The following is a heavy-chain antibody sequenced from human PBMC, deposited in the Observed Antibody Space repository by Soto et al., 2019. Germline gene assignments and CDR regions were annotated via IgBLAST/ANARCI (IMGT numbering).Heavy chain of an antibody. Sequence: EVQLVESGGGSVQPGGSLRLSCAASGFTLSDYSMNWVRQAPGKGLEWVSYISSSSSTIYYADSVKGRLTISRDNAKDSLYLQMNSLRDEDTAVYYCVRGRYSGRYYHYWGQGTLVTVSS. V-gene: IGHV3-48*02. CDR1: GFTLSDYS. D-gene: IGHD1-26*01. CDR3: VRGRYSGRYYHY. CDR2: ISSSSSTI. J-gene: IGHJ4*02.